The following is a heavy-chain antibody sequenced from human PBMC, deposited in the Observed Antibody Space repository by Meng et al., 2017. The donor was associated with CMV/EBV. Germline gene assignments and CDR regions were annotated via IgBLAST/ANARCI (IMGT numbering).Heavy chain of an antibody. V-gene: IGHV3-21*01. D-gene: IGHD2-2*02. Sequence: GESLKISCAASGFTFSCYSMNWVPQAPGKGLEWGLSISSSSSYIYYADSVKGRFTISRDNAKNSRYQEMNSLRAEDTAVYLRARRDCSSTSCYNSYYYYSMDVWGQGTTVTVSS. CDR1: GFTFSCYS. CDR2: ISSSSSYI. CDR3: ARRDCSSTSCYNSYYYYSMDV. J-gene: IGHJ6*02.